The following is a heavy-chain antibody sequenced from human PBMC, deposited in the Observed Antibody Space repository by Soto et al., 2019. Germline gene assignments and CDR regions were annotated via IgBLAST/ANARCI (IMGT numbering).Heavy chain of an antibody. CDR1: GGSITSRSHS. CDR3: AKLAGYCVNNACHGDYAMDV. Sequence: QLQLQESGPGLLKPSETLSLVCTVSGGSITSRSHSWGWIRQPPGKGLEWIGTFYYSENYYYTPSLEGRVTISVDTSKNQFSLRLSSVTAADTAVYYCAKLAGYCVNNACHGDYAMDVWGQGTTVTVSS. D-gene: IGHD3-10*02. CDR2: FYYSENY. J-gene: IGHJ6*02. V-gene: IGHV4-39*01.